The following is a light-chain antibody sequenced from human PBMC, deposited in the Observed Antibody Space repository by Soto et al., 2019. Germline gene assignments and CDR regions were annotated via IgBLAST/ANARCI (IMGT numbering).Light chain of an antibody. CDR1: QSISSY. CDR2: AAS. CDR3: QQSYSTPWT. J-gene: IGKJ1*01. Sequence: DIQMTQSPSSLSASVGDRVTITCRASQSISSYFNWYQQKPGKAPKLLIYAASSLQSGVPSRFSGSGSGTDVTLTIGSLQPEDFATYYCQQSYSTPWTFGQGTKVEIK. V-gene: IGKV1-39*01.